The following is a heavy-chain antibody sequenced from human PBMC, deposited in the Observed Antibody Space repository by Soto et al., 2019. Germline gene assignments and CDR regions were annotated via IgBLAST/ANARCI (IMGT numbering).Heavy chain of an antibody. D-gene: IGHD3-3*01. CDR2: INPNSGGT. CDR1: GYTLTGYY. J-gene: IGHJ5*02. CDR3: VTTSGYSYSNWFDP. V-gene: IGHV1-2*02. Sequence: ASVNVSCKASGYTLTGYYMHWVRQAPGQGLEWMGWINPNSGGTNYAQKFQGRVTMTRDTSISTAYMELSRLRSDDTAVYYCVTTSGYSYSNWFDPWGQGTLVTVSS.